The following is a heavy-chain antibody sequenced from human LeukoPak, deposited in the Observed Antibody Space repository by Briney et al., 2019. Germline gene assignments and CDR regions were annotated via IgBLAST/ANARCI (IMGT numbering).Heavy chain of an antibody. CDR1: GFTFSNAW. CDR3: TTIYIRRWLVEEDFDY. Sequence: KAGGSLRLSCAASGFTFSNAWMSWVRQAPGKGLEWVGRIKSKTDGGTTDYAAPVKGRFTISRDDSKNTLYLQMNSLKTEDTAVYYCTTIYIRRWLVEEDFDYWGQGTLVTVSS. J-gene: IGHJ4*02. V-gene: IGHV3-15*01. D-gene: IGHD6-19*01. CDR2: IKSKTDGGTT.